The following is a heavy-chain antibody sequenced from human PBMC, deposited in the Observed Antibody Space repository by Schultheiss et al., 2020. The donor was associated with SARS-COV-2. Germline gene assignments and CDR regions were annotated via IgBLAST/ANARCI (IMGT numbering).Heavy chain of an antibody. CDR2: INPDGSVT. J-gene: IGHJ4*02. CDR3: ARDLPPHDY. CDR1: GSTFSRDW. Sequence: GGSLRLSCVVPGSTFSRDWIHWVRQVPGKGLVWVSRINPDGSVTNYADSVKGRFTIFRENAKNTANLQMNSLRPEDTAIYYCARDLPPHDYWGQGTLVTVSS. V-gene: IGHV3-74*01.